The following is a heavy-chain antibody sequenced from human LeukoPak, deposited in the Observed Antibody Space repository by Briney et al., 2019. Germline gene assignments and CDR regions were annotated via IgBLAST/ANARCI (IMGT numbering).Heavy chain of an antibody. J-gene: IGHJ6*02. CDR1: GFTFDDYA. V-gene: IGHV3-9*01. CDR3: AKDEVRVPYYYGMDV. CDR2: ISWNSGGI. Sequence: GGSLRLSCAASGFTFDDYAMHWVRQAPGKGLEWVLGISWNSGGIGYADSVKGRFTISRDNAKNSLYLQMNSLRAEDTALYYCAKDEVRVPYYYGMDVWGQGTTVTVSS. D-gene: IGHD2-21*01.